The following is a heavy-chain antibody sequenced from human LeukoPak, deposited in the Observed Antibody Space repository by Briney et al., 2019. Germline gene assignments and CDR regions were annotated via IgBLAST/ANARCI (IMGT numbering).Heavy chain of an antibody. Sequence: SGPTLVNPTQTLTLTCTFSVFSLSTRGVGVGWIRQPPGKALEWLALIYWDDDKRYSPSLKSRLTITKDTSKNQVVLTMTNMDPVDTATYYCAHNQWPGTLFDYWGQGTLVTVSS. V-gene: IGHV2-5*02. CDR3: AHNQWPGTLFDY. CDR2: IYWDDDK. J-gene: IGHJ4*02. D-gene: IGHD6-19*01. CDR1: VFSLSTRGVG.